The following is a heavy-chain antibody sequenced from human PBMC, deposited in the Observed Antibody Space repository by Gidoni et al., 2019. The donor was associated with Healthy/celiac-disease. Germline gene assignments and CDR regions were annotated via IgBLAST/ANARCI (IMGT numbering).Heavy chain of an antibody. CDR3: ANLLDDSSGPGAY. V-gene: IGHV3-30*18. CDR1: GFTFSSYG. Sequence: QVQLVESGGGVVQPGRSLRLSCAASGFTFSSYGMHWVRQAPGKGLEWVAVISYDGSNKYYADSVKGRFTISRDNSKHTLYLQMNSLRAEDTAVYYCANLLDDSSGPGAYWGQGTLVTVSS. J-gene: IGHJ4*02. D-gene: IGHD3-22*01. CDR2: ISYDGSNK.